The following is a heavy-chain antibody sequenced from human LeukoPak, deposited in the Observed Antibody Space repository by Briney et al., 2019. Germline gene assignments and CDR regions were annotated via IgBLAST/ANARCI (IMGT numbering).Heavy chain of an antibody. D-gene: IGHD3-10*01. CDR1: GFTFSDYY. CDR2: ISSSGSTI. CDR3: ARVEDYNGSGSHIDY. J-gene: IGHJ4*02. Sequence: PGGSLRLSCAASGFTFSDYYMSWIRQTPGKGLEWVSYISSSGSTIYYADSVKGRFTISRDNAKNSLYLQMNSLRAEDTAVHYCARVEDYNGSGSHIDYWGQGTLVTVSS. V-gene: IGHV3-11*04.